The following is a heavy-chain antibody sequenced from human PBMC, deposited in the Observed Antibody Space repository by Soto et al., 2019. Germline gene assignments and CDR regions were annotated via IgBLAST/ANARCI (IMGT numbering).Heavy chain of an antibody. J-gene: IGHJ4*02. CDR3: AKENQHLVHDY. V-gene: IGHV3-30*18. D-gene: IGHD6-13*01. CDR2: ISHDGSDK. CDR1: GFTFRNYG. Sequence: LRLSCAASGFTFRNYGMHWVRQAPGKGLEWVAVISHDGSDKYYADSMKGRFIISRDNSENTLFLDMNSLKPEDTAVYYCAKENQHLVHDYWGQGTLVTVSS.